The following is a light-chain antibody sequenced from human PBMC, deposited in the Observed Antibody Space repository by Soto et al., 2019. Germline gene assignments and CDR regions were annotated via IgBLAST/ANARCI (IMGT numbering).Light chain of an antibody. CDR3: QQYGSSPRYT. Sequence: EVVLTQSPGPLSLSPGERATLSCRASQSVSNNYLAWYQHRPGQAPRLLIYGASNRATGIPDRFSGSGSGTVFTLTISRLEPEDFAVYYCQQYGSSPRYTFGQGTKLEIK. J-gene: IGKJ2*01. CDR2: GAS. CDR1: QSVSNNY. V-gene: IGKV3-20*01.